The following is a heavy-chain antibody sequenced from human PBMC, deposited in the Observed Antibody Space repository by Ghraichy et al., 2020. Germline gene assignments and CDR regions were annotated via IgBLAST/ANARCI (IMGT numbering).Heavy chain of an antibody. V-gene: IGHV4-59*08. CDR3: ARHQGWFDP. J-gene: IGHJ5*02. CDR1: GGSISSYY. Sequence: SETLSLTCTVSGGSISSYYWSWIRQPPGKGLEWIGYIYYSGRPNYNPSLKSRVTISVDTSKNQFSLQLSSVTAADTAVYYCARHQGWFDPWGQGTLVTVSS. CDR2: IYYSGRP.